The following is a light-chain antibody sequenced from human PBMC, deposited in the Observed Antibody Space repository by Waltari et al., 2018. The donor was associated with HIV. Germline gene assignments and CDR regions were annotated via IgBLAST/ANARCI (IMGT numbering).Light chain of an antibody. Sequence: HSALTQPASVSGSPGQSITISCTGTSSAIGDSNYVSWYQQRSGKGPKLIIYEVSTRSSGVSLRFSGSKSGNTASLTVSGLQLEDEGDYYCSSYSGSDTLVVFGGGTKLTVL. CDR1: SSAIGDSNY. CDR3: SSYSGSDTLVV. V-gene: IGLV2-14*01. J-gene: IGLJ2*01. CDR2: EVS.